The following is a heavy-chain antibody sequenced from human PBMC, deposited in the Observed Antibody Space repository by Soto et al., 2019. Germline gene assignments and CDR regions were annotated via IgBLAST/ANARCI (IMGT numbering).Heavy chain of an antibody. Sequence: SETLSLTCFVSRGSVSGYYWSWIRQPPGKGLEWLGYIHYGGTTLYNPSVESRVTISVDTSKNQFFMELRSVTAADTAVYYCTRHAVIARLQYGMDAWGQGTTVTVSS. D-gene: IGHD2-21*02. J-gene: IGHJ6*02. CDR1: RGSVSGYY. CDR3: TRHAVIARLQYGMDA. V-gene: IGHV4-59*02. CDR2: IHYGGTT.